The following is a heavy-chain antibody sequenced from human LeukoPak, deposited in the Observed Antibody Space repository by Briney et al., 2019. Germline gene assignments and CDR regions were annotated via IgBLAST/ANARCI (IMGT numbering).Heavy chain of an antibody. CDR2: ISSDGGNL. J-gene: IGHJ5*02. D-gene: IGHD6-19*01. V-gene: IGHV3-30*14. CDR1: GFIFSSSS. Sequence: QSGGSLRLSCAASGFIFSSSSMQWVRQAPGKGLDWVAAISSDGGNLQYADSVKGRFTISRDNSMNILYLQMDSLRPEDTAVYYCARDSTSSAWSVVWFDPWGQGTLVTVAS. CDR3: ARDSTSSAWSVVWFDP.